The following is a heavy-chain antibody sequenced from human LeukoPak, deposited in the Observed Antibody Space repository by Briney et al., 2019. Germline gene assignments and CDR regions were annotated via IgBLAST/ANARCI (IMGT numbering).Heavy chain of an antibody. Sequence: KFSETLSLTHAVSGLSINRSNLLSLVRQPPGKGLEWIGEIYHSGGTIYNPALKNRVTISVEQSKNQFSLKLSSVNAADPAVYYCVRWGIAADLGFDYWGRGALVTVSS. V-gene: IGHV4-4*02. CDR2: IYHSGGT. D-gene: IGHD6-13*01. CDR1: GLSINRSNL. J-gene: IGHJ4*02. CDR3: VRWGIAADLGFDY.